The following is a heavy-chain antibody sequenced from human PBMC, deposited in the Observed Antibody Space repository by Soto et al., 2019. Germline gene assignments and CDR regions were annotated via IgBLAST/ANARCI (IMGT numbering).Heavy chain of an antibody. CDR1: GFTFSNYA. D-gene: IGHD3-10*01. Sequence: EVQLLESGGGLVQPGGSLRLSCTASGFTFSNYAMSWVRQAPGKGLEWVSAISGGGRSIYYAASVKGRFTISRDNSKNTLYLQINSLRAEDTAVYYCAYTSGAHLGSQQNWGQGTLVTVSS. CDR2: ISGGGRSI. V-gene: IGHV3-23*01. J-gene: IGHJ4*02. CDR3: AYTSGAHLGSQQN.